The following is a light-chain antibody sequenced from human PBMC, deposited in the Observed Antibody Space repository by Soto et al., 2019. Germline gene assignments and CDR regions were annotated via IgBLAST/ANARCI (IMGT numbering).Light chain of an antibody. CDR1: QRLLHSNGFNY. CDR2: LGS. Sequence: DVVMTQSPLSLPVTPGEPASISCNSSQRLLHSNGFNYLDWYLQRPGQSPQLLIYLGSNRASGVPDRFSGSGSGTHFTLKISRVEAEDIGVYYCMQALQSPRTFGQGSKLEIK. J-gene: IGKJ2*01. CDR3: MQALQSPRT. V-gene: IGKV2-28*01.